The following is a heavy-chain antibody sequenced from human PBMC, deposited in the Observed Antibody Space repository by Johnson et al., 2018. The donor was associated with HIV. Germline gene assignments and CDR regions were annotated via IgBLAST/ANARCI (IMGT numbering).Heavy chain of an antibody. CDR3: ARKKDAAFDI. Sequence: QVQLVESGGGVVQPGRSLRLSCAASGFTFSSHAMHWVRQAPGKGLEWVAVISYDGSNKYYADSVKGRFTISRDNSKNTLYLQMNSLRADDTAVYYCARKKDAAFDIWGQGTMVTVSS. CDR1: GFTFSSHA. J-gene: IGHJ3*02. V-gene: IGHV3-30-3*01. CDR2: ISYDGSNK.